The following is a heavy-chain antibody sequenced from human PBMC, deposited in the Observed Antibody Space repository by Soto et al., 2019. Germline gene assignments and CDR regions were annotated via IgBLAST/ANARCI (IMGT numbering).Heavy chain of an antibody. CDR3: ARDLIGLTSQWRDLYYYYGMDV. Sequence: LRLSCAASGFTFSSYGMHWVRQAPGKGLEWVAVIWYDGSNKYYADSVKGRFTISRDNSKNTLYLQMNSLRAEDTAVYYCARDLIGLTSQWRDLYYYYGMDVWGQGTTVTVSS. V-gene: IGHV3-33*01. D-gene: IGHD6-19*01. J-gene: IGHJ6*02. CDR1: GFTFSSYG. CDR2: IWYDGSNK.